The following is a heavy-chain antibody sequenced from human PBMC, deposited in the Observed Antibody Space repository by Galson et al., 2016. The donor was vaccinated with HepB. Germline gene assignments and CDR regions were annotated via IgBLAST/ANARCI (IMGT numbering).Heavy chain of an antibody. CDR2: PFYRSNWQN. Sequence: CAISGDSVSNNNAGWYWIRQSPSRGLECLGRPFYRSNWQNDYAESVRSRITIDADTSRNQFSLHLNSVTPEDTGVDYCARSYLLGRGFGWWGQGTLVTVSS. CDR1: GDSVSNNNAG. V-gene: IGHV6-1*01. J-gene: IGHJ4*02. D-gene: IGHD7-27*01. CDR3: ARSYLLGRGFGW.